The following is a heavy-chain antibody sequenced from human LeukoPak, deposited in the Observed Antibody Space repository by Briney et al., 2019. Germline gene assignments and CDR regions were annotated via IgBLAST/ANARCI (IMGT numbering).Heavy chain of an antibody. Sequence: SETLSLTCAVYGGSFSGYYWSWIRQPPGKGLEWIGYIYYSGSTNYNPSLKSRVTISVDTSKNQFSLKLSSVTAADTAVYYCASSPLRVRGVLDYWGQGTLVTVSS. J-gene: IGHJ4*02. CDR1: GGSFSGYY. V-gene: IGHV4-59*01. D-gene: IGHD3-10*01. CDR3: ASSPLRVRGVLDY. CDR2: IYYSGST.